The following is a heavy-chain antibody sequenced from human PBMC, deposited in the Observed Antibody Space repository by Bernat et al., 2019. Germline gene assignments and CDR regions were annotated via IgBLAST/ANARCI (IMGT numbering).Heavy chain of an antibody. Sequence: QVQLVESGGGLVKPGGSLRLSCAASGFTFSDYYMSWIRQAPGKGLEWVSYISSSSSYTNYADSVKGRFTISRDNAKNSLYLQMNSLRAEDTAVYYCARARATTGDFDYWGQGTLVTVSS. V-gene: IGHV3-11*05. CDR1: GFTFSDYY. CDR2: ISSSSSYT. J-gene: IGHJ4*02. D-gene: IGHD1-26*01. CDR3: ARARATTGDFDY.